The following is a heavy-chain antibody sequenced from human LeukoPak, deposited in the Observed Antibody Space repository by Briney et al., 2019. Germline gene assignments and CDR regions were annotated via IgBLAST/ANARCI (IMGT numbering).Heavy chain of an antibody. CDR3: TTGIGYCSGGSCYFGAFDI. CDR2: IYSDNT. CDR1: GFTVSSNS. Sequence: GGSLRLSCTVSGFTVSSNSMSWVRQAPGKGLEWVSFIYSDNTHYSDSVKGRFTISRDNSKNTLYLQMNSLRAEDTAVYYCTTGIGYCSGGSCYFGAFDIWGQGTMVTVSS. D-gene: IGHD2-15*01. V-gene: IGHV3-53*01. J-gene: IGHJ3*02.